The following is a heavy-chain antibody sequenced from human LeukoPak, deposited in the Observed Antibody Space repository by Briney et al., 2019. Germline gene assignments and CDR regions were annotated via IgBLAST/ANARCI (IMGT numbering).Heavy chain of an antibody. CDR3: ARYAALSGPNWLDR. CDR2: IRYNGNT. D-gene: IGHD6-19*01. CDR1: GGSIIGYW. Sequence: SETLSLTCTVSGGSIIGYWWSWIRQPPGKGLEWIGNIRYNGNTYSNPSLKSRVTISVDTSKNQFSMKLSSVTAADTAMYYCARYAALSGPNWLDRWGRGTLVTVSS. V-gene: IGHV4-59*01. J-gene: IGHJ5*02.